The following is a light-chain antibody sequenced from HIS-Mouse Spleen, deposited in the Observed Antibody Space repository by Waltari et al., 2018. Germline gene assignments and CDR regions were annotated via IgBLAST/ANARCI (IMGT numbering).Light chain of an antibody. CDR3: QQYNNCPYT. Sequence: IVMTQSPATLSVSPGERATLSGRASQSVSSNLAWYQQKPGQPPRLLIYGASTRATGIPARFSGSGSGTEFTLTISSLQSEDFAVYYCQQYNNCPYTFGQGTKLEIK. CDR2: GAS. J-gene: IGKJ2*01. CDR1: QSVSSN. V-gene: IGKV3-15*01.